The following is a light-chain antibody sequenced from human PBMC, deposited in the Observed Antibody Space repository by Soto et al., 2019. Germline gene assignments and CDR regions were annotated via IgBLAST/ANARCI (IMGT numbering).Light chain of an antibody. CDR3: TSYGGRDNLM. CDR2: EVN. V-gene: IGLV2-8*01. Sequence: QSVLTQPPSASGSPGQSVPISCTGTSSDIGAYNYVSWFQQHPGEAPKLIISEVNKRLSGVPDRFSGSKSGNTASLTVSGLQAEDEADYYCTSYGGRDNLMFGGGTKLTVL. CDR1: SSDIGAYNY. J-gene: IGLJ3*02.